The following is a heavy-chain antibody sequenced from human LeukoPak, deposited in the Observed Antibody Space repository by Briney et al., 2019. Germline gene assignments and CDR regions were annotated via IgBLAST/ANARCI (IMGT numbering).Heavy chain of an antibody. D-gene: IGHD6-13*01. CDR2: IYSSGST. V-gene: IGHV4-4*07. CDR1: GGSISSYY. J-gene: IGHJ5*02. Sequence: SETLSLTCTVSGGSISSYYWTWIRQPAGKGLEWIGRIYSSGSTNHNPSLKSRVTMSVDTSKNQFSLKVRSVTAADTAVYYCARDSGYSSSWYPWFDPWGQGIMVTVSS. CDR3: ARDSGYSSSWYPWFDP.